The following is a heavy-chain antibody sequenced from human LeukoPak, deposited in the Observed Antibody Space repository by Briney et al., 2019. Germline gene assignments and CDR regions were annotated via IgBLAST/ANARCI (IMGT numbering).Heavy chain of an antibody. CDR1: GASITNYY. J-gene: IGHJ4*02. Sequence: KPSETLSLTCTVSGASITNYYWSWIRQSAGKGLEWIGRISPSGSTHSNPSLKSRVTMSLDTSKNQFSLGLSSVTAADTAVYYGARVRPNWNDGTFDYWGQGTLVTVSS. CDR2: ISPSGST. CDR3: ARVRPNWNDGTFDY. V-gene: IGHV4-4*07. D-gene: IGHD1-1*01.